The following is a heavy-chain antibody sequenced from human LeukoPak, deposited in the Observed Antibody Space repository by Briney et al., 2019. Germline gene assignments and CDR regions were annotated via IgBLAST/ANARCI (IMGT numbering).Heavy chain of an antibody. Sequence: SETLSLTCAVYGGSFSDYYWSWIRQSPGKGLEWIGEINHSGSTNYNPSLKSRVTISVDTSKNQFSLKLSSVTAADTAVYYCARRVVRGVIGYWGQGTLVTVSS. D-gene: IGHD3-10*01. CDR3: ARRVVRGVIGY. CDR1: GGSFSDYY. CDR2: INHSGST. J-gene: IGHJ4*02. V-gene: IGHV4-34*01.